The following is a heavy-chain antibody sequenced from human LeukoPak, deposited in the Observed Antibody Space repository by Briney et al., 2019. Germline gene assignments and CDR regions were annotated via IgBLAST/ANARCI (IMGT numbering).Heavy chain of an antibody. CDR3: ARRGATLHSFDP. CDR2: IYYTGST. V-gene: IGHV4-39*01. J-gene: IGHJ5*02. Sequence: SETLSLTCTVSGGSISSSSYYWGWIRQPPGKGLEWIGSIYYTGSTYYNPSLKSRVTISVDTSNNQFSLKLSSVTAADTAVYYCARRGATLHSFDPWGQGTLVTVSS. D-gene: IGHD2/OR15-2a*01. CDR1: GGSISSSSYY.